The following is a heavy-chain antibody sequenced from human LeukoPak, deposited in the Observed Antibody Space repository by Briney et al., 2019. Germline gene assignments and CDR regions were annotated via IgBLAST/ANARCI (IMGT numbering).Heavy chain of an antibody. J-gene: IGHJ4*02. D-gene: IGHD3-16*01. CDR2: IWYDGSKK. Sequence: GGSLRLSCAASGFTFSSYAMSWVRQAPGKGLEWVALIWYDGSKKLYTESVKGRFTISRDNSKNTVYLQMNSLRDEDTAVYYCARDLGNYDRGTSYFDHWGQGTLVTVSS. CDR3: ARDLGNYDRGTSYFDH. V-gene: IGHV3-33*08. CDR1: GFTFSSYA.